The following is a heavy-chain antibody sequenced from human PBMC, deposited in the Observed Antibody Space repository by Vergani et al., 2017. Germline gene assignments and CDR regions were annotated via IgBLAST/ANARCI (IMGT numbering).Heavy chain of an antibody. Sequence: EVQLLESGGGLVQPGGSLRLSCAASGFTFSSYAMSWVRQAPGKGLEWVSGISWNSGSIGYADSVKGRFTISRDNAKNSLYLQMNSLRAEDTALYYCAKDKGIAVAGIYDYWGQGTLVTVSS. V-gene: IGHV3-9*01. D-gene: IGHD6-19*01. CDR2: ISWNSGSI. CDR3: AKDKGIAVAGIYDY. J-gene: IGHJ4*02. CDR1: GFTFSSYA.